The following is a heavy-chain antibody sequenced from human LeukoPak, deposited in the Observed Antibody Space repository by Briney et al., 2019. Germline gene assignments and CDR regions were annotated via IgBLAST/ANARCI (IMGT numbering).Heavy chain of an antibody. CDR2: ITSTGSTI. J-gene: IGHJ3*02. V-gene: IGHV3-48*03. CDR1: GFSFSSYQ. D-gene: IGHD6-19*01. CDR3: VRAYGSGRGHDAFDI. Sequence: GGSLRLSCAASGFSFSSYQMNWVRQAPGKGLQWVSYITSTGSTIHYADSVKGRFTISRDNARNSLFLQMNSLRAEDTAVYYCVRAYGSGRGHDAFDIWGQGTVVTVSS.